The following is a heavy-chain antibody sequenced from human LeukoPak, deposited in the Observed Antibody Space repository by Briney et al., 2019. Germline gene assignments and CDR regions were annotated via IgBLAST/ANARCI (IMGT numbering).Heavy chain of an antibody. CDR3: ARLNCRGGSCYSVDH. J-gene: IGHJ5*02. V-gene: IGHV4-30-4*08. D-gene: IGHD2-15*01. CDR2: LYYSGST. Sequence: PSETLSPTCTVSGGSICSGAYYWSWVRQLPGKGLEWIGYLYYSGSTYYNPSLKSRVTISVDTYKNQFSLKLSSVTVADTAVYYCARLNCRGGSCYSVDHWGQGTLVTVFS. CDR1: GGSICSGAYY.